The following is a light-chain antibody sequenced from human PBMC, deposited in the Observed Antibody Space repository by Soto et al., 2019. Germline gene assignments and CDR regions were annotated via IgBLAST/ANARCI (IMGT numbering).Light chain of an antibody. Sequence: DIVMTQSPLSLVVTPGEPASISCRSSQSLLQSDGDYSLDWYLQKPGQSPQLLIYLGSNRASGVPDRFSGSGSGTDFTLEISRVEAEDVGVYYCMQALQTPRTFGQGTKVEIK. CDR1: QSLLQSDGDYS. CDR3: MQALQTPRT. CDR2: LGS. V-gene: IGKV2-28*01. J-gene: IGKJ1*01.